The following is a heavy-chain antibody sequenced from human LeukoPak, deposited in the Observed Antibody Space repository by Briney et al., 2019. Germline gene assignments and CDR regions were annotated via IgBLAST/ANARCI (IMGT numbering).Heavy chain of an antibody. CDR2: IKQDGSDK. V-gene: IGHV3-7*01. D-gene: IGHD1-14*01. Sequence: GGSLRLSCAASGFTFATYWMTWVRQAPGKGLEWVANIKQDGSDKYYVDSVKGRFTISRDNAKNSLYLQMNSLRAEDTAVYYCARGSGTHRYWGRGTLVTVSS. CDR1: GFTFATYW. CDR3: ARGSGTHRY. J-gene: IGHJ4*02.